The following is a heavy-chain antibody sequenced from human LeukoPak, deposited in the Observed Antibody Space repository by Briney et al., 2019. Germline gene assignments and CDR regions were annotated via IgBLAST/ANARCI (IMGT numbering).Heavy chain of an antibody. J-gene: IGHJ4*02. D-gene: IGHD3-10*01. CDR3: AREGGTGYVDY. Sequence: GGSLRLSCAASGLTFSNYHMNWVRQAPGKGLEWVSYISSSVRTTYYADSVKGRFTISRDNAKNSLYLQMNSLRAEDTAVYYCAREGGTGYVDYWGQGTLVTVSS. CDR1: GLTFSNYH. V-gene: IGHV3-48*03. CDR2: ISSSVRTT.